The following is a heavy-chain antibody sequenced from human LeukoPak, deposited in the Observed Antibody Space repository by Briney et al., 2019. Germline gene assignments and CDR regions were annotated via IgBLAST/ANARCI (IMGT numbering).Heavy chain of an antibody. J-gene: IGHJ4*02. CDR1: GGSISSYY. CDR2: IYYSGST. D-gene: IGHD3-22*01. CDR3: AREVPYYYDSSGGYYFDY. V-gene: IGHV4-59*01. Sequence: SETLSLTCTVSGGSISSYYWSWIRQPPGKGLEWIGYIYYSGSTNYNPSLKSRVTISVDTSKNQFSLKLSSVTAADTAVYYCAREVPYYYDSSGGYYFDYWGQGTLVTVSS.